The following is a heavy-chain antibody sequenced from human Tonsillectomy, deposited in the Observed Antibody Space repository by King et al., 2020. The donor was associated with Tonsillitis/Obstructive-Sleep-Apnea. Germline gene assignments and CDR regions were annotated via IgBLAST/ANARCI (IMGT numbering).Heavy chain of an antibody. CDR3: TTMITFGGVIVTLDY. J-gene: IGHJ4*02. Sequence: QLVESGGGLVKPGGSLRLSCAASGFTFSNAWMSWVRQAPGKGLEWVGRIKSKTDGGTTDYAAPVKGRFTISRDDSKKTLYLQMNSLKTEDTAVYYCTTMITFGGVIVTLDYWGQGTLVTVSS. V-gene: IGHV3-15*01. CDR1: GFTFSNAW. D-gene: IGHD3-16*02. CDR2: IKSKTDGGTT.